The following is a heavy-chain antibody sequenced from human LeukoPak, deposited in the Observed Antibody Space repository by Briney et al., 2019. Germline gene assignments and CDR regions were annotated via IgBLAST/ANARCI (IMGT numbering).Heavy chain of an antibody. CDR1: GYTLTELS. CDR2: FDPEDGET. Sequence: GASVKVSCKVSGYTLTELSMHWVRQAPGKGLEWMGGFDPEDGETIYAQKFQGRVTMTEDTSTDTAYMELSSLRSEDTAVYYCATGVRMVGALDYWGQGTLVTVSS. D-gene: IGHD1-26*01. V-gene: IGHV1-24*01. J-gene: IGHJ4*02. CDR3: ATGVRMVGALDY.